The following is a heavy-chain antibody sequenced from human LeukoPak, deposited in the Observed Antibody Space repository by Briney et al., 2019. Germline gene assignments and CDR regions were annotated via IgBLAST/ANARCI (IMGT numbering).Heavy chain of an antibody. D-gene: IGHD3-22*01. CDR3: TTEYDSSGYTIRAYYYFDF. J-gene: IGHJ4*02. CDR1: GFTFSSYG. V-gene: IGHV3-30*02. Sequence: GGSLRLSCAASGFTFSSYGMHWVRQAPGKGLEWVAFIRYDGSNKYYADSVKGRFTISRDNSKNTLYLQMNSLKTEDTAVYYCTTEYDSSGYTIRAYYYFDFWGQGTLVTVSS. CDR2: IRYDGSNK.